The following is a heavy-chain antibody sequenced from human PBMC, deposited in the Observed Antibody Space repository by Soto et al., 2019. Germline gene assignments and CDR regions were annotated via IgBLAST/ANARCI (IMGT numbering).Heavy chain of an antibody. CDR2: ISFEGSYK. CDR3: VRAAGIAAAGSSQGVL. V-gene: IGHV3-30*04. Sequence: GGELRDWYGGSGVAMRRCSIHGVRQAPGKGLEWVAVISFEGSYKYYADSVKGRFTVSRDNSKNTVSLQMDSLTGEDSALYYCVRAAGIAAAGSSQGVLCGQG. CDR1: GVAMRRCS. D-gene: IGHD6-13*01. J-gene: IGHJ4*02.